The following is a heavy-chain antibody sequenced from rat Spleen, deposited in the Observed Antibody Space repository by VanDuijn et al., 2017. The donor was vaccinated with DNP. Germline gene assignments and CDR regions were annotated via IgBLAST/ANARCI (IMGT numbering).Heavy chain of an antibody. Sequence: EVQLVESGGGLVQPGRSLKLSCVASGFTFSDYAMAWVRQSPTKGLEWVATISYDGGNTYYRDSVKGRFTISRDNAKSTLYLQMDSLRSEDTATYYCARIGAVTGTFDYWGQGVMVTVSS. CDR3: ARIGAVTGTFDY. CDR1: GFTFSDYA. D-gene: IGHD5-1*01. J-gene: IGHJ2*01. CDR2: ISYDGGNT. V-gene: IGHV5-29*01.